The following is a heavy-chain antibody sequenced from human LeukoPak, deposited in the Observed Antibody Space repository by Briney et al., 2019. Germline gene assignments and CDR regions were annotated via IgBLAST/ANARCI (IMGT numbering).Heavy chain of an antibody. V-gene: IGHV3-48*04. CDR1: GFTFSDYW. CDR3: ARDRGGSYSAIDY. J-gene: IGHJ4*02. D-gene: IGHD1-26*01. Sequence: GGSLRLSCAASGFTFSDYWMNWVRQAPGKGLEWVSFISSSSSTIYYADSVKGRFTISRDNAKNSLYLQMNSLRAEDTAVYYCARDRGGSYSAIDYWGQGTLVTVSS. CDR2: ISSSSSTI.